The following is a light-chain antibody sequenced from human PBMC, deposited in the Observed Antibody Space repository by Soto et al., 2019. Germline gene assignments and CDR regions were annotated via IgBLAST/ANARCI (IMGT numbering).Light chain of an antibody. Sequence: EIVLTQAPATLSLSPGERATLSCRVSQSVSTYLAWYQQQPGRAPRLLIYDASTRDTGIPTRFSGSGSGTDFTLTISNLEPEDFAVYYCQQRSNGLTFGGGTKVEI. CDR1: QSVSTY. V-gene: IGKV3-11*01. CDR3: QQRSNGLT. CDR2: DAS. J-gene: IGKJ4*01.